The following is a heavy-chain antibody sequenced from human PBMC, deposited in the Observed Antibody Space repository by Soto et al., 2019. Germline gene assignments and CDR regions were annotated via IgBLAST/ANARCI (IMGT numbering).Heavy chain of an antibody. CDR2: INAGNGNT. J-gene: IGHJ4*02. CDR3: ARVDSSGPPTFDY. D-gene: IGHD6-19*01. V-gene: IGHV1-3*01. CDR1: GYTFTSYA. Sequence: ASVKVSCKASGYTFTSYAMHWVRQAPGQRLEWMGWINAGNGNTKYSQKFQGRVTITRDTSASTAYMELSSLRSEDTAVYYCARVDSSGPPTFDYWGQGTLVTVSS.